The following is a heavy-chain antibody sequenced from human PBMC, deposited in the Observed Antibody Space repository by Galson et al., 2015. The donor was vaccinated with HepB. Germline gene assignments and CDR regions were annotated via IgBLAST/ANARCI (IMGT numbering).Heavy chain of an antibody. CDR3: ATDQYYYGSGNYYNPEY. Sequence: SLRLSCAASRFTFSTYGMHWVRQAPGKGLEWVAVIRYDGSDKDYADSVKGRFTISRDNSKNTVSLQMNSLEAEDTAVYYCATDQYYYGSGNYYNPEYWGQGTLVTVSS. CDR2: IRYDGSDK. D-gene: IGHD3-10*01. CDR1: RFTFSTYG. V-gene: IGHV3-33*01. J-gene: IGHJ4*02.